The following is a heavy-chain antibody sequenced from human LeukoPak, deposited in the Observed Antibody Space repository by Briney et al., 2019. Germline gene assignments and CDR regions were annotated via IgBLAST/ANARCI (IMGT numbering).Heavy chain of an antibody. J-gene: IGHJ4*02. Sequence: ASVKVSCKASGYTFTSYDINWVRQATGQGLEWMGWMNPNSGNTGYAQKFQGRVTMTRNTSVSTAYMELSSLRSEDTAVYYCARGLITGTTGVCWGQGTLVTVSS. CDR2: MNPNSGNT. V-gene: IGHV1-8*01. D-gene: IGHD1-20*01. CDR1: GYTFTSYD. CDR3: ARGLITGTTGVC.